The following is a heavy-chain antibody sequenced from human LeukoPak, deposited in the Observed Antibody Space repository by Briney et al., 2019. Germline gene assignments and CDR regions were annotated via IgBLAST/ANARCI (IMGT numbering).Heavy chain of an antibody. CDR2: IYYSGST. CDR1: GGSISSSSYY. V-gene: IGHV4-39*07. D-gene: IGHD1-26*01. CDR3: ARTIVGATSDYSYFDY. J-gene: IGHJ4*02. Sequence: SETLSLTCTVSGGSISSSSYYWGWIRQPPGKGLEWIGSIYYSGSTYYNPSLKSRVTISVDTSKNQFSLKLSSVTAADTAVYYCARTIVGATSDYSYFDYWGQGALVTVSS.